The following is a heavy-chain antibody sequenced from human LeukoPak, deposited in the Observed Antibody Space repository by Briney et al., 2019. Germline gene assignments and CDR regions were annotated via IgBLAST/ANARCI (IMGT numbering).Heavy chain of an antibody. V-gene: IGHV4-34*01. CDR3: ARDSTVESEFDP. CDR2: INHSGST. CDR1: GGSFSGYY. D-gene: IGHD4-23*01. Sequence: SETLSLTCAVYGGSFSGYYWSWIRQPPGKGLEWIGEINHSGSTNYNPSLKSRVTMSVDTSKNQFSLKLSSVTAADTAVYYCARDSTVESEFDPWGQGTLVTVSS. J-gene: IGHJ5*02.